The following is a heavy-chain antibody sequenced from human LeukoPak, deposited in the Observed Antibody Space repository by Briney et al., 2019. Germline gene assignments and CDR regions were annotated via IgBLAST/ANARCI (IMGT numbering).Heavy chain of an antibody. CDR1: GGSFGGYY. CDR2: INHSGNT. CDR3: ARGGYFDSSGYPNPLDY. V-gene: IGHV4-34*01. J-gene: IGHJ4*02. Sequence: KASETLSLTCAVYGGSFGGYYWTWIRQPPGKGPEWIGEINHSGNTNYNPSLKRRVFMSVDTAKNQFSLKLNSVTAADTAVYYCARGGYFDSSGYPNPLDYWGQGTRVTVSS. D-gene: IGHD3-22*01.